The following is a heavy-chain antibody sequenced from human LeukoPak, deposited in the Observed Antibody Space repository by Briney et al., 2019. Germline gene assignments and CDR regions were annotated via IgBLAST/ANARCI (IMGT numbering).Heavy chain of an antibody. CDR2: IRPDGSGA. D-gene: IGHD4-17*01. CDR3: ARFAVTTAGDY. Sequence: GGSLRLSCSASGFTFSNYWMHWVRQAPGRGLVWVSRIRPDGSGANYADSVKGRFTISRDNAKSSLYLQMNSLRVEDSGIYYCARFAVTTAGDYWGQGSLVTVSS. J-gene: IGHJ4*02. V-gene: IGHV3-74*01. CDR1: GFTFSNYW.